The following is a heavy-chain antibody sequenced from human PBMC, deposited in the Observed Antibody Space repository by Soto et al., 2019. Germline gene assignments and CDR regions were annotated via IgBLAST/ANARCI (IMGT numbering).Heavy chain of an antibody. D-gene: IGHD3-16*01. CDR2: IYHSGST. V-gene: IGHV4-30-2*01. CDR1: GGSISSGGYS. CDR3: PGWGNRRCAHYDDGIDM. J-gene: IGHJ6*02. Sequence: SETLSLTCAVSGGSISSGGYSWSWIRQPPGKGLEWIGYIYHSGSTYYNPSLKSRVTISVDRSKNPFSLKLSSVTAADKAVNYEPGWGNRRCAHYDDGIDMWGRGGTVTVSS.